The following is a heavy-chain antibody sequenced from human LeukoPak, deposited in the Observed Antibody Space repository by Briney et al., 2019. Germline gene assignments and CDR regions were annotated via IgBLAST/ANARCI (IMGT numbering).Heavy chain of an antibody. CDR1: GGSISSYY. Sequence: SETLSLTCTVSGGSISSYYWSWIRQPPGKGLEWIVYIYYSGGTNYNPSLKSRVTISVDTSKNQFSLNLSSVTAADTAVYYCARTPAGDGSGRYYFDYWGQGTLVTVSS. V-gene: IGHV4-59*01. J-gene: IGHJ4*02. CDR3: ARTPAGDGSGRYYFDY. D-gene: IGHD3-22*01. CDR2: IYYSGGT.